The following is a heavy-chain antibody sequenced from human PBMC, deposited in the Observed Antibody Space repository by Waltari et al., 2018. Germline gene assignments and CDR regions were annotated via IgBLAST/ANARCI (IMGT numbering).Heavy chain of an antibody. V-gene: IGHV1-69*04. D-gene: IGHD6-13*01. J-gene: IGHJ4*02. CDR3: AKSRIPAAAGPLDY. CDR1: GGTFSSYA. CDR2: IIPILGIA. Sequence: QVQLVQSGAEVKKPGSSVKVSCKASGGTFSSYATSWVRPAPGQGLEWMGGIIPILGIANYAQKFQGRVTITADESTSTAYMELSSLRSEDTAVYYCAKSRIPAAAGPLDYWGQGTLVTVSS.